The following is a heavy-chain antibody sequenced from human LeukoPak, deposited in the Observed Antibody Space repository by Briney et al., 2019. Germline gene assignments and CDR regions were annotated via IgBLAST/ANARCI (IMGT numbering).Heavy chain of an antibody. D-gene: IGHD2-2*01. V-gene: IGHV3-7*03. CDR3: ASDGRSRYCSSTSCQVH. CDR1: GFTLSSYW. CDR2: IKQDGSEK. Sequence: GGSLRLSCAASGFTLSSYWMSWVRQAPGKGLEWVANIKQDGSEKYYVDSVKGRFTISRDNAKNSLYLQMNSLRAEDTAVYYCASDGRSRYCSSTSCQVHWGQGTLVTVSS. J-gene: IGHJ4*02.